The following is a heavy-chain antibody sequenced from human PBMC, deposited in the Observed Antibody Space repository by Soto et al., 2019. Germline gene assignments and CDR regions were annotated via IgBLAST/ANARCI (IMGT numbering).Heavy chain of an antibody. D-gene: IGHD2-8*01. J-gene: IGHJ5*02. CDR1: GISFFSYA. V-gene: IGHV3-23*01. Sequence: GGSLRLSCTGSGISFFSYAMSWVRQAPGKGLEWVSTISGSGGHTYYADSVKGRFVVSRDNDKNTVYLHMSSLTGEDTAVYFCAKIEMGWFAHWGQGTQVTVSS. CDR2: ISGSGGHT. CDR3: AKIEMGWFAH.